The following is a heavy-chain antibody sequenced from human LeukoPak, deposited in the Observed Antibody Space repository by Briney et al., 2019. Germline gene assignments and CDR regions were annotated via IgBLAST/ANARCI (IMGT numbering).Heavy chain of an antibody. CDR2: IIPIFGTA. J-gene: IGHJ6*03. D-gene: IGHD2-15*01. V-gene: IGHV1-69*13. CDR3: ARYYCSGGSCYYTDV. CDR1: GGTFSSYA. Sequence: ASVKVSCKASGGTFSSYAISWVRQAPGQGLEWMGGIIPIFGTANYAQKFQGRVTITADESTSTAYMELSSLRSEDTAVYYCARYYCSGGSCYYTDVWGKGTTVTVSS.